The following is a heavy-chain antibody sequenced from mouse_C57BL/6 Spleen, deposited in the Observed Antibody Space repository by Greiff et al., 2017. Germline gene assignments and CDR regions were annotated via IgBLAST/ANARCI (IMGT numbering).Heavy chain of an antibody. Sequence: QLQESGAELARPGASVKLSCKASGYTFTSYGISWVKQRTGQGLEWIGEIYPRSGNTYYNEKFKGKATLTADKSSSTAYMELRSLTSEDSAVYFCTCLYDYYAMDYWGQGTSVTVSS. CDR2: IYPRSGNT. V-gene: IGHV1-81*01. J-gene: IGHJ4*01. CDR3: TCLYDYYAMDY. D-gene: IGHD6-5*01. CDR1: GYTFTSYG.